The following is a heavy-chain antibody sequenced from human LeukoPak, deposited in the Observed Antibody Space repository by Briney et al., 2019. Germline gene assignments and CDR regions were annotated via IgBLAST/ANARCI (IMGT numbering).Heavy chain of an antibody. CDR2: IPFDGSAK. V-gene: IGHV3-30*02. D-gene: IGHD6-13*01. J-gene: IGHJ4*02. CDR3: AKDLRSRIAAAGAPDY. CDR1: GFTLRNYG. Sequence: GGSLRLSCTASGFTLRNYGMHWVRQAPGKGLEWVTFIPFDGSAKYYTDSVKGRFTISRDNSKNTIYLQMNSLRAEDTAVYYCAKDLRSRIAAAGAPDYWGQGTLVTVSS.